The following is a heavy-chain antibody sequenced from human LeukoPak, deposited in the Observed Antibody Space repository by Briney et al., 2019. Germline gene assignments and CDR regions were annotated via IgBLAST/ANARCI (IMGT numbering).Heavy chain of an antibody. CDR1: GDSISSYY. CDR3: TRDRRAAGSIFDY. CDR2: IYYSGSP. J-gene: IGHJ4*02. D-gene: IGHD6-13*01. V-gene: IGHV4-59*01. Sequence: SETLSLTCSVSGDSISSYYWSWIRQPPGKGLEWIGNIYYSGSPNYNPSLKSRVTISLDTSENQFSLWLSSVTAADTAVYYCTRDRRAAGSIFDYWGQGTLVTVSS.